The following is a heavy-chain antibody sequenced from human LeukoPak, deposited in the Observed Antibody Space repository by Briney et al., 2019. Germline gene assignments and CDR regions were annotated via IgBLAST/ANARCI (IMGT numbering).Heavy chain of an antibody. J-gene: IGHJ3*02. CDR3: ARDEYNPDWFISAADAFDI. CDR2: ISAYNGNT. Sequence: ASVKVSCKASGYTFTNYGISWVRQAPGQGLEWMGWISAYNGNTNYAQKLQGRVTMTTDTSTSTAYMELRSLRSDDTAVYYCARDEYNPDWFISAADAFDIWGQGTMVTVSS. CDR1: GYTFTNYG. D-gene: IGHD3-9*01. V-gene: IGHV1-18*01.